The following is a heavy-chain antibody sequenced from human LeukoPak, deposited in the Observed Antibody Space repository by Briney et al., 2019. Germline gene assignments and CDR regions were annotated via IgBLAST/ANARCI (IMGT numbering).Heavy chain of an antibody. J-gene: IGHJ4*02. CDR1: GFPFSNYG. CDR3: AKDEGREGDY. V-gene: IGHV3-30*18. Sequence: GGSQSLSCAASGFPFSNYGMHWVRQAPGKGREWVVVISEDGIDKHYADSVKGRFTISRDNSKNTLYLQKSTVRPEDTGVYFCAKDEGREGDYWGEGNLVTVSS. CDR2: ISEDGIDK.